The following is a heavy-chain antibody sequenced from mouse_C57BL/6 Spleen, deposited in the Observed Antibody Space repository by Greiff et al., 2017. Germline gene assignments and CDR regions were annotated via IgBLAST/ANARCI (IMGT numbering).Heavy chain of an antibody. D-gene: IGHD1-1*01. CDR2: IDPSDSYT. J-gene: IGHJ2*01. Sequence: VQLQQPGAELVKPGASVKLSCKASGYTFTSYWMQWVKQRPGQGLEWIGEIDPSDSYTNYNQKFKGKATLTVDTSTSTAYMQLSSLTSEDSAVYYCARHYGSSYCDYWGQGTTLTVSS. V-gene: IGHV1-50*01. CDR3: ARHYGSSYCDY. CDR1: GYTFTSYW.